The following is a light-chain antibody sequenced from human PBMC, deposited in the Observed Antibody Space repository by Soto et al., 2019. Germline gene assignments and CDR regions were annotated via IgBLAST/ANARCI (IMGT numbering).Light chain of an antibody. V-gene: IGLV2-8*01. CDR2: EVV. CDR1: KNDIGVYDF. Sequence: QSALTQPPSASGSPGQSVTISCTGTKNDIGVYDFVSWYQHHPGKAPRLIIYEVVQRPSGVPDRFSGSKSGNTASLTISGLQPEDEADYYCCSYATPRLFGGGTKLTVL. CDR3: CSYATPRL. J-gene: IGLJ2*01.